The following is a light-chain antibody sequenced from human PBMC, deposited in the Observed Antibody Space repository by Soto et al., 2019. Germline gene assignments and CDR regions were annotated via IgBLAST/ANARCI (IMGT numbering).Light chain of an antibody. CDR1: SSSIGSNT. Sequence: QSVLTQPPSASGTPGQRVTISCSGSSSSIGSNTVNWYQQRPGTAPNLLISGINQRPSGVPDRFSGSKSGTSASLAISGLQYEDEGDYYCAAWDDSVNGQVFGGGTTLTVL. CDR3: AAWDDSVNGQV. V-gene: IGLV1-44*01. J-gene: IGLJ2*01. CDR2: GIN.